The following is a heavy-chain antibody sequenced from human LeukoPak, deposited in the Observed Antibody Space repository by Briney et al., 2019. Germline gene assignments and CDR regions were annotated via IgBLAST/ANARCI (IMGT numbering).Heavy chain of an antibody. CDR3: AELGITMIGGV. J-gene: IGHJ6*04. V-gene: IGHV3-21*01. D-gene: IGHD3-10*02. CDR1: GFTFSSYS. Sequence: GGSLRLSCAASGFTFSSYSMNWVRQAPGKGLEWVSSVSSSSSYIYYADSVKGRFTISRDNAKNSLYLQMNSLRAEDTAVYYCAELGITMIGGVWGKGTTVTISS. CDR2: VSSSSSYI.